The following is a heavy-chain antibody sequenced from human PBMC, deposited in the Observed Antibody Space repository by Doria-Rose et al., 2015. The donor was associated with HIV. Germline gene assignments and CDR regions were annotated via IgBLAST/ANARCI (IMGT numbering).Heavy chain of an antibody. J-gene: IGHJ4*02. Sequence: QVQLVQSGPVLVKPTETLTLTCTVSGVSLSSPGMGVSWIRQPPRKALEWLANIFSDDERSYQTSLESRLTISRGTSKSQVVLTMTDMDPVDTATYYCARIKSSRWYHKYYFDFWGQGTLVIVSA. D-gene: IGHD6-13*01. CDR3: ARIKSSRWYHKYYFDF. CDR1: GVSLSSPGMG. V-gene: IGHV2-26*01. CDR2: IFSDDER.